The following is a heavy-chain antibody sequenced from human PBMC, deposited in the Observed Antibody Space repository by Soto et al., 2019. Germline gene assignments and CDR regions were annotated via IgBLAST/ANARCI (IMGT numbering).Heavy chain of an antibody. CDR3: ARRNGKYYGGNPFDY. V-gene: IGHV4-59*02. D-gene: IGHD4-17*01. CDR2: INNNGNT. Sequence: PSETLSLTCNVSGGSVSGYHLSWIRQPPGKGLEWIGYINNNGNTDYNPSLESRVTISVDTSKNQVSLNLTSVTAADTAVYYCARRNGKYYGGNPFDYWGQGTLVTVSS. CDR1: GGSVSGYH. J-gene: IGHJ4*02.